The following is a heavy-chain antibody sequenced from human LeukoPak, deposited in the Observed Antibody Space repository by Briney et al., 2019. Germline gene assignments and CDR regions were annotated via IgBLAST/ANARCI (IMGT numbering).Heavy chain of an antibody. J-gene: IGHJ4*02. CDR3: ATNGRRMDY. CDR2: IYQTGNT. Sequence: SSETLSLTCTVSNYSISSGPYWGWIRQPPGKRLEWIGSIYQTGNTYYNPSLRSRVTMSIDTSKNLFSLKLTSVTAADTAVYYCATNGRRMDYWGQGTLVTVSS. D-gene: IGHD1-14*01. CDR1: NYSISSGPY. V-gene: IGHV4-38-2*02.